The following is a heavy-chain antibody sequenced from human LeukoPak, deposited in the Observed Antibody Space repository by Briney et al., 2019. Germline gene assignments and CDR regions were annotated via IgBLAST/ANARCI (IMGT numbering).Heavy chain of an antibody. Sequence: ASVNVSCKASGYTFTSYDIKGLRQATGQGLAGMGWVNPNSGDTGYAQKFQGRVTMPRNTSISTAYMELSSLRSEDTAVYYCARGYDSSGYYFHYWGQGTLVTVSS. CDR1: GYTFTSYD. V-gene: IGHV1-8*01. J-gene: IGHJ4*02. D-gene: IGHD3-22*01. CDR3: ARGYDSSGYYFHY. CDR2: VNPNSGDT.